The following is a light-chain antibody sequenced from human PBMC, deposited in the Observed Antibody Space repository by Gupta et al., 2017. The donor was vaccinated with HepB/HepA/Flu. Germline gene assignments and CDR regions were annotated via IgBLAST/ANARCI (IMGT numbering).Light chain of an antibody. CDR3: HGTASLPIS. CDR1: QPVNIW. Sequence: DIQMTQSPSFVSASVGDRVTITCRASQPVNIWLAWYQQKPGKAPTLLISAASSFQNGVPSRFSGSGSGTDFTLSMMILHLEDFTTYFFHGTASLPISFGEETLTEI. V-gene: IGKV1D-12*01. J-gene: IGKJ5*01. CDR2: AAS.